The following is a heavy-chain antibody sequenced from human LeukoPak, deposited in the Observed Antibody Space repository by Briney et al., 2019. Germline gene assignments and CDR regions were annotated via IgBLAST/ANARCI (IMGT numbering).Heavy chain of an antibody. CDR1: GFTFSSYA. D-gene: IGHD3-22*01. V-gene: IGHV3-66*01. CDR2: IYSGGST. Sequence: GGSLRLSCAASGFTFSSYAMSWVRQAPGKGLEWVSVIYSGGSTYYADSVKGRFTISRDNSKNTLYLQMNGLRAEDTAVYYCARLAYYYDSSGYYSPTVYYYGMDVWGQGTTVTVSS. CDR3: ARLAYYYDSSGYYSPTVYYYGMDV. J-gene: IGHJ6*02.